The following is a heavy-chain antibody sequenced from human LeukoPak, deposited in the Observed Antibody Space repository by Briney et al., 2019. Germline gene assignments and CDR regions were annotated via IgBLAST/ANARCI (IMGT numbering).Heavy chain of an antibody. CDR2: INHSGST. V-gene: IGHV4-34*01. CDR1: GGSFSGYY. J-gene: IGHJ4*02. CDR3: ARYSSGWSYYFDY. Sequence: KPSETLSLTCAVYGGSFSGYYWSWIRQPPGKGLEWIGEINHSGSTNYNPSLKSRVTISVDTSKNQFSLKLSSVTAADTAVYYCARYSSGWSYYFDYWGQGTLVTVSS. D-gene: IGHD6-19*01.